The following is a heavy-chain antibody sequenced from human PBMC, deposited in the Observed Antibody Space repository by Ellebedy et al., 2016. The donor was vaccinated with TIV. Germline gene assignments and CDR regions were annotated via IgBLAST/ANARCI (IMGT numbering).Heavy chain of an antibody. Sequence: GESLKISCAASGFTFSNYAISWVRQAPGKGLEWVSGISGSGGSTYYLDSVKGRFTISRDNSKNTLYLQMNSLRAKDTALYYCARESGYSGYDVSLPDYWGQGTLVTVSS. J-gene: IGHJ4*02. D-gene: IGHD5-12*01. V-gene: IGHV3-23*01. CDR3: ARESGYSGYDVSLPDY. CDR2: ISGSGGST. CDR1: GFTFSNYA.